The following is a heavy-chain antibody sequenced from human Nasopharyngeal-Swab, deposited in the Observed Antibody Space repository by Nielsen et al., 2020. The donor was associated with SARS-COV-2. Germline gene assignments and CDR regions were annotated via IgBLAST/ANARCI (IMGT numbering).Heavy chain of an antibody. J-gene: IGHJ4*02. CDR3: ARERGGGYGDY. Sequence: GGSLTLSCATSGFTFSPYTMTWVRQAPGKGLQWISYITSGSSAQYADSVRGRFPISRDNAKNSLYLQMNSLTAEDTAVYYCARERGGGYGDYWGQGTLVTVSS. D-gene: IGHD5-12*01. V-gene: IGHV3-48*04. CDR2: ITSGSSA. CDR1: GFTFSPYT.